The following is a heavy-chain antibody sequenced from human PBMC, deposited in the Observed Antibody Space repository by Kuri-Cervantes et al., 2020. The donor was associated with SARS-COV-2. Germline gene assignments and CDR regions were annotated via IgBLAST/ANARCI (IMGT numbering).Heavy chain of an antibody. CDR2: IYYSGST. D-gene: IGHD2-2*01. CDR1: GGSISSSSYY. Sequence: SETLSLTCTVSGGSISSSSYYWGWIRQPPGKGLEWIGSIYYSGSTYYNPSLKSRVTISVDTSKNQFPLKLSSVTAADTAVYYCARRACSSTSCYRALRAFDIWGQGTRVTVSS. V-gene: IGHV4-39*01. J-gene: IGHJ3*02. CDR3: ARRACSSTSCYRALRAFDI.